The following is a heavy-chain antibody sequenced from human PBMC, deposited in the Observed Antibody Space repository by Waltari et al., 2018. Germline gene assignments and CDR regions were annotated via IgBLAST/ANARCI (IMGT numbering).Heavy chain of an antibody. V-gene: IGHV3-30*18. CDR2: ISYDGSKE. D-gene: IGHD3-10*01. Sequence: QVQLVESGGALVKSGEPLRLSCAASGFTFTGFGLHWVRQAPGKGLEWLAVISYDGSKEFYADSVKGRFTISRDNSKNTVSLHMSSLGLEDTAIYYCAKSRGRDSVCFDYWGQGALVTVSS. J-gene: IGHJ4*02. CDR1: GFTFTGFG. CDR3: AKSRGRDSVCFDY.